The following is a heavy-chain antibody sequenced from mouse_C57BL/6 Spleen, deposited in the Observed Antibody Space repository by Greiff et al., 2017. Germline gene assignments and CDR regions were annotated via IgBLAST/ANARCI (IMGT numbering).Heavy chain of an antibody. Sequence: VQLQQPGPELVKPGASVKIPCKASGYTFTDYNMDWVKQSPGQSLEWIGDINPNNGGTIYNQKFKGKATLTVDKSSSTAYMELRSLTSEDSAVYYCARGTTVGASYWYIDVWGTGTTVTVSS. J-gene: IGHJ1*03. CDR3: ARGTTVGASYWYIDV. CDR2: INPNNGGT. D-gene: IGHD1-1*01. CDR1: GYTFTDYN. V-gene: IGHV1-18*01.